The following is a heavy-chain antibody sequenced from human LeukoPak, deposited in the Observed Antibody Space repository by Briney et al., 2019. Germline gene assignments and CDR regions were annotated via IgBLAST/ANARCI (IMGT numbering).Heavy chain of an antibody. CDR2: INPDGSST. V-gene: IGHV3-74*01. J-gene: IGHJ3*01. D-gene: IGHD2-8*02. Sequence: PGGSLRLSCAASGFTFSSCWMHWVRQAPGKGLMWVSRINPDGSSTNYADSVKGRFTISRDNAKNTLYLQMNSLRAEDTAVYYCARSCGTVDRRGQGTMVTVSS. CDR3: ARSCGTVDR. CDR1: GFTFSSCW.